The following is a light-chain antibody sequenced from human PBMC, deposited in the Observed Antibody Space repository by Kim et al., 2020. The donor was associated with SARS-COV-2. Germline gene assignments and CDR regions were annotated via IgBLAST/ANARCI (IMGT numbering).Light chain of an antibody. Sequence: QSVLTQPPSAPGTPGQRVTIFCSGSRSNIGRYNVNWYQQLPGTAPKLLIFIDNQRPSGVPDRFSGSKSGTSASLAISGLQSEDEADYYCAAWDDSLNGVVFGGGTQLTVL. V-gene: IGLV1-44*01. CDR1: RSNIGRYN. CDR2: IDN. CDR3: AAWDDSLNGVV. J-gene: IGLJ2*01.